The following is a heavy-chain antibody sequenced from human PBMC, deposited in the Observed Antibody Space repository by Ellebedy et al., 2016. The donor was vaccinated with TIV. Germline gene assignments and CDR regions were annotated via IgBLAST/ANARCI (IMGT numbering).Heavy chain of an antibody. CDR2: INNGGRTT. CDR3: AKDMVFGDGKWEIDV. CDR1: GFTFTSYS. V-gene: IGHV3-23*01. J-gene: IGHJ6*02. D-gene: IGHD1-26*01. Sequence: GESLKISCAASGFTFTSYSMNWVRQAPGKGLEWVSGINNGGRTTSYADSVKGRFTISRDNSRSTLYLQMNSLRAEDSAVYYCAKDMVFGDGKWEIDVWGQGTTVTVSS.